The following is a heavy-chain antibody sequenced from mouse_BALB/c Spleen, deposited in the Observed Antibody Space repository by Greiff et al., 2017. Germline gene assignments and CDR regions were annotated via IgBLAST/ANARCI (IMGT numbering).Heavy chain of an antibody. J-gene: IGHJ4*01. CDR2: ISSGSSTI. CDR3: ARWAYYYAMDY. CDR1: GFTFSSFG. V-gene: IGHV5-17*02. Sequence: DVKLVESGGGLVQPGGSRKLSCAASGFTFSSFGMHWVRQAPEKGLEWVAYISSGSSTIYYADTVKGRFTISRDNPKNTLFLQMTSLRSEDTAMYYCARWAYYYAMDYWGQGTSVTVSS.